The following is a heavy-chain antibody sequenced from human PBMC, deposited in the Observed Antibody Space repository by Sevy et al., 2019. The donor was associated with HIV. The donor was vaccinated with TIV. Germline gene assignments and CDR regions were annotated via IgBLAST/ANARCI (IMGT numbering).Heavy chain of an antibody. CDR1: GFTFSDYN. CDR3: ARDGGQDIVATTHYYYGMDV. Sequence: GGSLRLSCAASGFTFSDYNMSWIRQAPGKGLEWVSYISSSGSTIYYADSVKGRFTISRDNAKNSLYLQMNSLRAEDTAVYYCARDGGQDIVATTHYYYGMDVWGQWTTVTVSS. D-gene: IGHD5-12*01. CDR2: ISSSGSTI. J-gene: IGHJ6*02. V-gene: IGHV3-11*01.